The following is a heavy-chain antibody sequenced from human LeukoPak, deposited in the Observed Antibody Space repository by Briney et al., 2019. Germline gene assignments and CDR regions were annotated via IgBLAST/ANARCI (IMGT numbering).Heavy chain of an antibody. D-gene: IGHD3-10*01. CDR3: ARGGRFGELYGAFDI. CDR2: IIPILGIA. J-gene: IGHJ3*02. Sequence: SVKVSCKASGGTFSSYAISWVRQAPGQGLEWMGRIIPILGIANYAQKFQGRVTITADKSTSTAYMGLSSLRSEDTAVYYCARGGRFGELYGAFDIWGQGTMVTVSS. V-gene: IGHV1-69*04. CDR1: GGTFSSYA.